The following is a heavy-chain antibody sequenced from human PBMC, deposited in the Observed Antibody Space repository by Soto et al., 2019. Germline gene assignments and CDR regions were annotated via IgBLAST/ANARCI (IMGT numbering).Heavy chain of an antibody. V-gene: IGHV1-18*01. J-gene: IGHJ4*02. CDR1: GYTFTSDG. Sequence: QVHLVQSGAEVKKPGASVKVSCKASGYTFTSDGITWMRQAPGQGLEWMGWISAHNGNTDYAQKLQGRVIVTRDTSTSTAYMELRSLISDDTAVYYCARGRYGEYWGQGALVTVSS. D-gene: IGHD3-10*01. CDR3: ARGRYGEY. CDR2: ISAHNGNT.